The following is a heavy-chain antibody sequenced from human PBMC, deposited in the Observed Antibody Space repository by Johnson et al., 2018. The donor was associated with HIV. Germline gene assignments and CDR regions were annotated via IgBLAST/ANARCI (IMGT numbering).Heavy chain of an antibody. J-gene: IGHJ3*02. D-gene: IGHD4-23*01. V-gene: IGHV3-9*01. Sequence: QLVESGGGLVQPGGSLRLSCAASGFTFDDYAMHWVRQAPGKGLEWVSGISWNGGSTGHADSVKGRFTISRDNAKNSLYLQMNSLRAEDTAVYYCAKDLAPYRTVVKSRDAFDILGQGTMVTVSS. CDR2: ISWNGGST. CDR1: GFTFDDYA. CDR3: AKDLAPYRTVVKSRDAFDI.